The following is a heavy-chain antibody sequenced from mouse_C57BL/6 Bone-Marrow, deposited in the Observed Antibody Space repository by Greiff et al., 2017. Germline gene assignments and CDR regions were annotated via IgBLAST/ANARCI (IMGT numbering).Heavy chain of an antibody. CDR2: IWTGGGT. D-gene: IGHD2-1*01. CDR1: GFSLTSYA. J-gene: IGHJ2*01. Sequence: VKVVESGPGLVAPSQSLSITCTVSGFSLTSYAISWVRQPPGKGLEWLGVIWTGGGTNYNSALKSRLSISKDNSKSQVFLKMNRLQTDDTARYYCARKGYYGNYGFDYWGQGTTLTVSS. V-gene: IGHV2-9-1*01. CDR3: ARKGYYGNYGFDY.